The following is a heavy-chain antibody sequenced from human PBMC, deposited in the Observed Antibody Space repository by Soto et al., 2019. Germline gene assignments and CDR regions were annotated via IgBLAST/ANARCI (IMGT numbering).Heavy chain of an antibody. CDR1: GFTFSSYE. CDR3: ASSPSYLLLSHGGDY. J-gene: IGHJ4*02. V-gene: IGHV3-48*03. Sequence: EVQLVESGGGLVQPGGSLRLSCAASGFTFSSYEMNWVRQAPGKGLEWVSYISSSGSTIYYADSVKGRFTISRDKAKNSLYLQMNSLRAEDTAVYYCASSPSYLLLSHGGDYWGQGTLVTVSS. CDR2: ISSSGSTI. D-gene: IGHD2-2*01.